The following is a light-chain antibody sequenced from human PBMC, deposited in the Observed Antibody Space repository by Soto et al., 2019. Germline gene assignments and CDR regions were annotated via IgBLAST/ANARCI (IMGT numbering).Light chain of an antibody. Sequence: QSVLTQPPSPSGTPGQRATISCCGSNSNIGSDIVNCYQLLPGAAPEVLINTTNQRPSGVPERFSGSKSGTSASLAISGLQSEDEANSSCATWDGGLSGTFVFGTGTKVTVL. J-gene: IGLJ1*01. CDR2: TTN. V-gene: IGLV1-44*01. CDR3: ATWDGGLSGTFV. CDR1: NSNIGSDI.